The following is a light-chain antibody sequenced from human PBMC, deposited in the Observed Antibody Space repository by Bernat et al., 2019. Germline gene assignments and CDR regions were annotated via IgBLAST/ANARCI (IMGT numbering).Light chain of an antibody. CDR2: GAS. Sequence: DIQLTQSPPFLSASVGDRVTITCRASQAIGSYLAWYQQKPGKAPKLLIYGASTLQTGVPSRFSGSGSGTEFTLTISSLRPEDFATYYCQQLNSYPITFGQGTRLEIK. J-gene: IGKJ5*01. CDR1: QAIGSY. CDR3: QQLNSYPIT. V-gene: IGKV1-9*01.